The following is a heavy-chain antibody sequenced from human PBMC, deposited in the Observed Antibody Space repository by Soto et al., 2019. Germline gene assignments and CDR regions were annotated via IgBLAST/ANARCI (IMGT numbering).Heavy chain of an antibody. CDR3: AILAHYDPKDY. J-gene: IGHJ4*02. CDR1: GYTFTNYY. D-gene: IGHD3-16*01. V-gene: IGHV1-46*01. Sequence: ASVKVSCKASGYTFTNYYMHWERQGPGQGREWMGIITPRGGSTSYVQKYQGRVTMTRDTSTSTVYMELSSLRSEDTAVYYCAILAHYDPKDYWGQGTLVTVSS. CDR2: ITPRGGST.